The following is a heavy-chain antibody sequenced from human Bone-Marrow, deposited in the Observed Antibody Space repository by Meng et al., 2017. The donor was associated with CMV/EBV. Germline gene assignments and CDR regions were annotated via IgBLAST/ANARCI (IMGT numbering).Heavy chain of an antibody. CDR2: ISYDGSNK. CDR1: GFTFSSYA. Sequence: SCAASGFTFSSYAMHWVRQAPGKGLEWVAVISYDGSNKYYADSVKGRFTISRDNSKNTLYLQMNSLRAEDTAVYYCAREIVGATRWFDPWGQGTLVTVSS. J-gene: IGHJ5*02. V-gene: IGHV3-30*04. D-gene: IGHD1-26*01. CDR3: AREIVGATRWFDP.